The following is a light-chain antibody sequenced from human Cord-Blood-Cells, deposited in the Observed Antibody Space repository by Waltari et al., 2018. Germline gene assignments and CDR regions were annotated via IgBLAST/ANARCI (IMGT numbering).Light chain of an antibody. Sequence: QSVLTQPPSVSGAPGQRVTIPCTGSSSNLRPGSDVHLYQQLPGTAPKLLIYGNSNRPSGVPDRFSGSKSGTSASLAITGLQAEDEADYYCQSYDSSLSGYVFGTGTKVTVL. CDR1: SSNLRPGSD. CDR2: GNS. CDR3: QSYDSSLSGYV. J-gene: IGLJ1*01. V-gene: IGLV1-40*01.